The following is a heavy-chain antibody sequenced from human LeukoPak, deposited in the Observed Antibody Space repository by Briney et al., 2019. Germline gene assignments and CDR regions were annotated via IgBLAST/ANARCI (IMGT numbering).Heavy chain of an antibody. Sequence: PGRSLRLSCATSGFSFQDSAMPWVRQAPGKGLEWVSSISWDSDNIDYIDSAKGRFTISRDNAKHSLYLQMNSLRIEDTALYYCAKEGSVCTNGICRYFDYWGQGILVTVSS. V-gene: IGHV3-9*01. D-gene: IGHD2-8*01. CDR2: ISWDSDNI. CDR3: AKEGSVCTNGICRYFDY. J-gene: IGHJ4*02. CDR1: GFSFQDSA.